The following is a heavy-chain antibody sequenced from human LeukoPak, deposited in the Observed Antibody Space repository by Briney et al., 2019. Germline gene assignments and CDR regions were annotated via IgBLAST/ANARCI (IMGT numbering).Heavy chain of an antibody. J-gene: IGHJ4*02. CDR2: SNEDGSTT. CDR1: GFTFSRNW. Sequence: PGGSLRLSCAASGFTFSRNWMHWVRHAPGKGLVWVPRSNEDGSTTNYADSVKGRFTISRDNAKNTLYLQMNSLTAEDTAVYYCVRDLGGRSGHWGQGTLVTVSS. CDR3: VRDLGGRSGH. D-gene: IGHD1-26*01. V-gene: IGHV3-74*01.